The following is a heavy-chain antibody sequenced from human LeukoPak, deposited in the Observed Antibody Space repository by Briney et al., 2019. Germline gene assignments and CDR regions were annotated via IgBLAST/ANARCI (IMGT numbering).Heavy chain of an antibody. D-gene: IGHD3-10*01. CDR1: GFAFSSCD. CDR3: AKRGSYFGGFDY. CDR2: ITGTGGST. Sequence: GGSLRLSCAASGFAFSSCDMSWVRQAPGKGLEWVSAITGTGGSTYYADSVKGRFTISRDNSKNTLSLQMDSLRVEDTALYYCAKRGSYFGGFDYWGQGTLLTVPS. V-gene: IGHV3-23*01. J-gene: IGHJ4*02.